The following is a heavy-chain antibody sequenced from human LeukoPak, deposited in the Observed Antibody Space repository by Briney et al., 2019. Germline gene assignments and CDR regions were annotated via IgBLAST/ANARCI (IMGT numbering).Heavy chain of an antibody. CDR2: VIPIFGTA. CDR1: GYSFSSYA. CDR3: AKQGAVRQDYYMDV. J-gene: IGHJ6*03. Sequence: ASVKVSCKASGYSFSSYAITWVRQAPGQGLEWLGRVIPIFGTANYPQKFQGRVTITADIFSSAVYIEMTNLTSDDTAVYFCAKQGAVRQDYYMDVWGNGTTVSVS. V-gene: IGHV1-69*06. D-gene: IGHD3-16*01.